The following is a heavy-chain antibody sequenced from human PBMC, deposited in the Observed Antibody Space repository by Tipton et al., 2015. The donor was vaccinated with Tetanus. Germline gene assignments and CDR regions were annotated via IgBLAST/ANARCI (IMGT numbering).Heavy chain of an antibody. D-gene: IGHD2-15*01. Sequence: TASGFIFSSYGIHWVRQAPGKGLEWLAVSWYDGTDKYYADSVKGRFIISRDNSKNTLYLQMNSLRAEDTALYYCARGADCSGGSCFSGDFDTWGQGTQVTVSS. CDR2: SWYDGTDK. CDR1: GFIFSSYG. J-gene: IGHJ4*02. V-gene: IGHV3-33*01. CDR3: ARGADCSGGSCFSGDFDT.